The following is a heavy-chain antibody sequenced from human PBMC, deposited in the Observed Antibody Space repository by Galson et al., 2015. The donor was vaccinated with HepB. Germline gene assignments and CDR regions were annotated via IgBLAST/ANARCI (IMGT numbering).Heavy chain of an antibody. CDR3: ARVRTVFDYGDYGFYFDY. V-gene: IGHV3-53*01. CDR2: IYSGGST. Sequence: SLRLSCAASGFTVSSNYMSWVRQAPGKGLEWVSVIYSGGSTYYADSVKGRFTISRDNSKNTLYLQMNSLRAEDTAVYYCARVRTVFDYGDYGFYFDYWGQGTLVTVSS. CDR1: GFTVSSNY. J-gene: IGHJ4*02. D-gene: IGHD4-17*01.